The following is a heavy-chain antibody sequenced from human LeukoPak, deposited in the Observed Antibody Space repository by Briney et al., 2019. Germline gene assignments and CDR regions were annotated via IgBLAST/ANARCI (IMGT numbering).Heavy chain of an antibody. CDR3: ARESLGSALYYYYYMDV. V-gene: IGHV4-4*07. CDR1: GGSISSYY. CDR2: IYTSGST. J-gene: IGHJ6*03. Sequence: SETLSLTCTVSGGSISSYYWSWIRQPAGKGLEWIGRIYTSGSTSYNPSLKSRVTMSVDTSKNQFSLKLSSVTAADTAVYYCARESLGSALYYYYYMDVWGKGTTVTVSS. D-gene: IGHD3-10*01.